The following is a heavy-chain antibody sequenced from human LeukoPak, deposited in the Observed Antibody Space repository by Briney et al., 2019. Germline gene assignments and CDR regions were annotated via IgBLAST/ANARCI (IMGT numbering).Heavy chain of an antibody. CDR2: ITDSGGTT. J-gene: IGHJ4*02. Sequence: PGGSLRLSCAASRYAFRGSAMSWVRQAPGKGLEWVSGITDSGGTTYYADSVRGRFTISRDNSKNTLYLQIISLRAEDTAVYYCEKTLRHDNLTGGFDYWGQGTLVTVSS. V-gene: IGHV3-23*01. CDR3: EKTLRHDNLTGGFDY. CDR1: RYAFRGSA. D-gene: IGHD3-9*01.